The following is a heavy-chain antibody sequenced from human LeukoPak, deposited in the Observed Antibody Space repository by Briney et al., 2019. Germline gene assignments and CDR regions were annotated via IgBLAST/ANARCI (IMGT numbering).Heavy chain of an antibody. CDR3: ARDRGGYYDSSGYYPYYFDY. J-gene: IGHJ4*02. CDR1: GFTFSSYW. V-gene: IGHV3-7*01. D-gene: IGHD3-22*01. Sequence: GGSLSLSCVASGFTFSSYWMSWVRQAPGKGLEWVANIKDDGSVKYYVDSVKGRFTISRDNAKNSLYLQLNSLRGEDTAVYYCARDRGGYYDSSGYYPYYFDYWGQRTLVTVAS. CDR2: IKDDGSVK.